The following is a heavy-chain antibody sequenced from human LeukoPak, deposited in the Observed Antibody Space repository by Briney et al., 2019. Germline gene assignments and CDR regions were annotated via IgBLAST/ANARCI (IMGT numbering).Heavy chain of an antibody. CDR1: GGPFSGYY. J-gene: IGHJ4*02. CDR2: INHVGAT. CDR3: ASGQYYGSGSYFDY. D-gene: IGHD3-10*01. Sequence: KPSDTLSLTCALYGGPFSGYYWRWIRHPPEKGLEWIGEINHVGATNYNPSLKSRVTISVDTSKNQFSLKLSSVTAADTAVYYCASGQYYGSGSYFDYWGQGTLVTVSS. V-gene: IGHV4-34*01.